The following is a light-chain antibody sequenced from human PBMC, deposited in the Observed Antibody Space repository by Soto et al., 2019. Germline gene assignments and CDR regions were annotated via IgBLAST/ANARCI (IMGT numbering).Light chain of an antibody. CDR1: SSDVGGYNY. CDR3: SSYTSSTFYV. V-gene: IGLV2-14*01. CDR2: EVS. Sequence: QSALTQPASVSGSPGQSITISCTGTSSDVGGYNYVSWYQQHPGKALKLMIYEVSNRPSGVSNRSSGSKSGNTASLTISGLQAEDEADYYCSSYTSSTFYVFGTGTKVTVL. J-gene: IGLJ1*01.